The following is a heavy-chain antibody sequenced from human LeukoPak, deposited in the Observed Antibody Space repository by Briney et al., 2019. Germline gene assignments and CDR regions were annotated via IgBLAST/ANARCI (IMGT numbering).Heavy chain of an antibody. CDR2: VYYKGDT. CDR3: ARHVTVTYDAFDL. V-gene: IGHV4-59*08. D-gene: IGHD4-11*01. CDR1: GGSTTGYF. Sequence: SETLSLTCSVSGGSTTGYFWTWIRQPPGKGPEWLGYVYYKGDTSYSPSLDSRVSISVDTSKKYFSLKLNSVTAADTAMYYCARHVTVTYDAFDLWGQGTMVTVSS. J-gene: IGHJ3*01.